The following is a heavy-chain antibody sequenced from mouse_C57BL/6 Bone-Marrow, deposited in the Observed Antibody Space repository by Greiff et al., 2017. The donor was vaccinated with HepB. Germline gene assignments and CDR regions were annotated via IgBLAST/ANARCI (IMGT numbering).Heavy chain of an antibody. D-gene: IGHD2-14*01. J-gene: IGHJ2*01. CDR1: GFTFSTSG. V-gene: IGHV5-6*01. CDR2: LNTGGTYT. Sequence: EVQLQESGGDLVKPGGSLKLSCVASGFTFSTSGMSWVRQTPDKRLEWVATLNTGGTYTYYPDSVKGRFTISKDTAKSTLFLQMSSLKSEDTAIYYCARDRFDYYFDYWGRGTTLTVSS. CDR3: ARDRFDYYFDY.